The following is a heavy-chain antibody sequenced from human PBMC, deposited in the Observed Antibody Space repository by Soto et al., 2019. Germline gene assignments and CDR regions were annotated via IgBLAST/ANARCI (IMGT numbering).Heavy chain of an antibody. CDR2: ISRTSNYI. CDR1: GFNFTSHS. J-gene: IGHJ3*01. D-gene: IGHD5-12*01. Sequence: EVQLVESGGGLVKPGGSLRFSCAASGFNFTSHSMNWVRQAPGKGLEWVSSISRTSNYIYDADSVKGRFTISRNNAKNSLYLQMNSLRAEDTAVYYCARGVDIVSTTQDAFDVWGQGAVVSVSS. CDR3: ARGVDIVSTTQDAFDV. V-gene: IGHV3-21*01.